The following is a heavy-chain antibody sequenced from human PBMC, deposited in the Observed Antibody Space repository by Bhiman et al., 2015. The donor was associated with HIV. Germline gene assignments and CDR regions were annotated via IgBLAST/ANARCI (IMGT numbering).Heavy chain of an antibody. CDR2: IRQDGSEK. Sequence: EAQLVESEGGLVQPGGSLRLSCTASGFSFSDYWMSWVRQAPGKGLEWVANIRQDGSEKSYVDSVKGRFTISRDNAKTSLFLQMNNLRADDTAVYYCARDFRDSNYAIFDYWGQGALVTVSS. CDR1: GFSFSDYW. V-gene: IGHV3-7*04. J-gene: IGHJ4*02. D-gene: IGHD4-11*01. CDR3: ARDFRDSNYAIFDY.